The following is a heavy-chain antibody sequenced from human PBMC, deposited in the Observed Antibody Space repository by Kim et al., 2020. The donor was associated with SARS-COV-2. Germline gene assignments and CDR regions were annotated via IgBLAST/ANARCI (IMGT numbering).Heavy chain of an antibody. CDR1: GFTFSSHS. CDR2: ISSGSSTI. D-gene: IGHD6-19*01. CDR3: ARGRSSGRAGMDV. J-gene: IGHJ6*02. V-gene: IGHV3-48*04. Sequence: GGSLRLSCAASGFTFSSHSMKWVRQAPGKGLEWVSYISSGSSTIYYADSVKGRFTISRDNAKNSMYLQMNSLRAEDKAVYYCARGRSSGRAGMDVWGQGT.